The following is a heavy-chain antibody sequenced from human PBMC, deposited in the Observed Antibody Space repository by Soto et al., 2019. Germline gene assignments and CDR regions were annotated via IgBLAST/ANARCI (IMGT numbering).Heavy chain of an antibody. Sequence: QVQLVQSGTEVKTPGASVKVSCKASGYTFTSYGISWVRQAPGQGLEWMGWISAYNGDTNYAQKVQGRVTMTTDTSTRTAYMELRSLTSDDTAVYYCARDVDGYVDFDYWGQGTLVTVSS. D-gene: IGHD5-12*01. CDR2: ISAYNGDT. V-gene: IGHV1-18*01. CDR3: ARDVDGYVDFDY. CDR1: GYTFTSYG. J-gene: IGHJ4*02.